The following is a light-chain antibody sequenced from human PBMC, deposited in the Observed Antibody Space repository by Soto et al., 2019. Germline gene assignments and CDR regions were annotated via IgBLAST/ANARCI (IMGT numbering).Light chain of an antibody. CDR2: GAS. Sequence: DIQMTQSPSAMSASVGDRVTITCRASQGISHYLAWFQQRPGKVPKRLIYGASTLESWVPTRFSGSGSGTEFTLTISSLQPEDCATYYCLQHNTYPLSFGGGTKVDIK. J-gene: IGKJ4*01. CDR1: QGISHY. V-gene: IGKV1-17*03. CDR3: LQHNTYPLS.